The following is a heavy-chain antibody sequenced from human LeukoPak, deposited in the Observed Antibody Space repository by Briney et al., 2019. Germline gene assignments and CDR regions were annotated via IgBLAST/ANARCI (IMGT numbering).Heavy chain of an antibody. V-gene: IGHV4-59*01. CDR3: ARGVPLSCSDGLCSGYYFDF. J-gene: IGHJ4*02. CDR1: ADFNTNYY. CDR2: MFNSGNT. Sequence: PSETLSLTCVVSADFNTNYYWSWVRQPPGKGLEWLGDMFNSGNTHYNPSLKSRGTISVDTSKNQFSLRLTSVTAADTAMYYCARGVPLSCSDGLCSGYYFDFWGRGTQVTVSS. D-gene: IGHD2-8*01.